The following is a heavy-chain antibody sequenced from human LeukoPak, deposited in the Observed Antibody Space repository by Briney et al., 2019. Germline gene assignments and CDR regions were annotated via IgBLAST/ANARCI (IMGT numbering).Heavy chain of an antibody. CDR2: IIPIFGTA. CDR1: GGTFSSYA. CDR3: ARGRGQLVFDY. J-gene: IGHJ4*02. Sequence: ASVKVSCKASGGTFSSYAISWVRQAPGQGLELMGGIIPIFGTANYEQKFQGRVTITADESTSTAYMELSSLRSEDTAVYYCARGRGQLVFDYWGQGTLVTVSS. V-gene: IGHV1-69*13. D-gene: IGHD6-13*01.